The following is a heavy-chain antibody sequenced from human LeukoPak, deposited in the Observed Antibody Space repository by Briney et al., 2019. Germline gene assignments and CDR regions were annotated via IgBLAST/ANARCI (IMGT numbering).Heavy chain of an antibody. J-gene: IGHJ4*02. V-gene: IGHV3-23*01. CDR1: GFTFSSYA. CDR3: ANVEWPLDY. D-gene: IGHD1-26*01. CDR2: ISGSASNT. Sequence: PGGSLRLSCAAPGFTFSSYAMSWVRQAPGKGLGWVSAISGSASNTYYADSVKGRFTISRDNSRNTLYLQMNSLRAEDTAVYYCANVEWPLDYWGQGTLVTVSS.